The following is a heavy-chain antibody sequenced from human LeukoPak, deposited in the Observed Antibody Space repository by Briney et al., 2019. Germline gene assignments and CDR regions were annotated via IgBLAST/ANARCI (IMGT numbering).Heavy chain of an antibody. Sequence: SEALSLTCAVSGYSITSGFSWRWIRQPPGKGLEWIGTISHSGTTDYKSTLESRLTISMDTSKNLFSLRLTSVTAADTAVYYCTREAAVPGIDPWGQGTLVTVSS. CDR1: GYSITSGFS. CDR3: TREAAVPGIDP. CDR2: ISHSGTT. J-gene: IGHJ5*02. V-gene: IGHV4-38-2*02. D-gene: IGHD6-25*01.